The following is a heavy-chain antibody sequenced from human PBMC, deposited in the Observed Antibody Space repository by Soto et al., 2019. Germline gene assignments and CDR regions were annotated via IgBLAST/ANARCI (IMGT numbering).Heavy chain of an antibody. V-gene: IGHV1-69*12. J-gene: IGHJ3*02. Sequence: QVQLVQSGAEVKKPGSSVKVSCKASGGTFSSYAISWVRQAPGQGLEWMGGIIPIFGTANYAQKFQGRVTITADESTSTAYMELSSLRSEDTAVYYCVYIVVVVAASLNDAFDIWGQGTMVTVSS. D-gene: IGHD2-15*01. CDR1: GGTFSSYA. CDR2: IIPIFGTA. CDR3: VYIVVVVAASLNDAFDI.